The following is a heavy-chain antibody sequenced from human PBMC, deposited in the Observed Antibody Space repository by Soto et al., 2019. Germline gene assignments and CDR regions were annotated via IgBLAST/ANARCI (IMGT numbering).Heavy chain of an antibody. CDR2: ISYDGSNK. J-gene: IGHJ6*02. CDR1: GFTFSPYY. Sequence: GGSLSLSCAASGFTFSPYYMRWVRQAPGKGLEWVAVISYDGSNKYYADSVKGRFTISRDNSKNTLYLQMNSLRAEDTAVYYCAKDLAMYYYYGMDVWGQGTTVTVSS. CDR3: AKDLAMYYYYGMDV. V-gene: IGHV3-30*18.